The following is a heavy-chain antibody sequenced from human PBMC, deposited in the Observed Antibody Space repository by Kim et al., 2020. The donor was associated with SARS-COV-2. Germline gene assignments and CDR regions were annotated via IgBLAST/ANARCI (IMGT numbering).Heavy chain of an antibody. J-gene: IGHJ6*02. Sequence: GGSLRLSCAASGFTFSSYWMHWVRQAPGKGLVWVSRINSDGSSTSYADSVKGRFTISRDNAKNTLYLQMNSLRAEDTAVYYCARDMETVTTRGGGYYGMDVWGQGTTVTVSS. CDR2: INSDGSST. V-gene: IGHV3-74*01. CDR3: ARDMETVTTRGGGYYGMDV. CDR1: GFTFSSYW. D-gene: IGHD4-17*01.